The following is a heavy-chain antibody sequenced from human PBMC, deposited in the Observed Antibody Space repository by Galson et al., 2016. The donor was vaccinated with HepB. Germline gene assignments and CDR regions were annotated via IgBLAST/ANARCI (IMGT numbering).Heavy chain of an antibody. CDR2: IGTDNGVT. CDR1: GFTFSSYA. CDR3: AKTSGSAYYFEY. J-gene: IGHJ4*02. Sequence: SLRLSCAASGFTFSSYAMNWVRQAPGKGLEWVSIIGTDNGVTYYADSVKGRFTISRDNSKNTLFLQMNSLRAEDTAVYYCAKTSGSAYYFEYWGQGTLVTVPS. V-gene: IGHV3-23*01. D-gene: IGHD3-10*01.